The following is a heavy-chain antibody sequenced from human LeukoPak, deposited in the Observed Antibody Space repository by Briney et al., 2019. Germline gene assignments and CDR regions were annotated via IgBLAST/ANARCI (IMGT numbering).Heavy chain of an antibody. CDR3: ARSLRNAFDI. J-gene: IGHJ3*02. Sequence: GGSLRLSCAASGFTVSSNYMSWVRQAPGKGLEWVSYIRSSSSTIYYADSVKGRFTISTDNANNSLYLQMNSLRAEDTAVYYCARSLRNAFDIWDQGTMVTVSS. D-gene: IGHD3-3*01. CDR2: IRSSSSTI. CDR1: GFTVSSNY. V-gene: IGHV3-48*01.